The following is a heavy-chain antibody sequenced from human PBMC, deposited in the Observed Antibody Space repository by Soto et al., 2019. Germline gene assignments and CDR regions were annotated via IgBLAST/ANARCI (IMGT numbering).Heavy chain of an antibody. CDR2: ISSSSSYI. V-gene: IGHV3-21*01. J-gene: IGHJ4*02. CDR3: ARDPYSKAAAAGGLYDY. D-gene: IGHD6-13*01. CDR1: GFTFSSYS. Sequence: GGSLRLSCAASGFTFSSYSMNWVRQAPGKGLEWVSSISSSSSYIYYADSVKGRFTISRDNAKNSLYLQMNSLRAEDTAVYYCARDPYSKAAAAGGLYDYWGQGTLVTVSS.